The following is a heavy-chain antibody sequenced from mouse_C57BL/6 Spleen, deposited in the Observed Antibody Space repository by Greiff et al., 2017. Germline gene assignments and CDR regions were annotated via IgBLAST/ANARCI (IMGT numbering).Heavy chain of an antibody. D-gene: IGHD2-4*01. J-gene: IGHJ3*01. CDR2: IYPSDSET. CDR1: GYTFTSYW. CDR3: ARGRIYYDYDGGAWLAY. V-gene: IGHV1-61*01. Sequence: QVQLKQPGAELVRPGSSVKLSCKASGYTFTSYWMDWVKQRPGQGLEWIGNIYPSDSETHYNQKFKDKATLTVDKSSSTAYMQLSSLTSEDSAVYYCARGRIYYDYDGGAWLAYWGQGTLVTVSA.